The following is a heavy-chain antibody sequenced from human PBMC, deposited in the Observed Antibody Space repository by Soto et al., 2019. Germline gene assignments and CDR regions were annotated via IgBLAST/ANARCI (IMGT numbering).Heavy chain of an antibody. CDR1: VGSISTYY. V-gene: IGHV4-59*01. D-gene: IGHD6-19*01. J-gene: IGHJ6*02. CDR2: IYYSGST. Sequence: SETLSLTCTFSVGSISTYYWSWIRHPPGKGLEWIGYIYYSGSTSYNPSLKSRVTISVDTSKNQFSLKLRSVTAADTAVYYCASDRSSGWDQGYGMDVWGQGTTVNVSS. CDR3: ASDRSSGWDQGYGMDV.